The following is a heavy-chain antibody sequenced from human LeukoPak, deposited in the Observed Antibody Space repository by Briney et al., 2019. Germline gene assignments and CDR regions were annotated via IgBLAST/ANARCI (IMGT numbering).Heavy chain of an antibody. D-gene: IGHD3-22*01. Sequence: PSETLSLTCTVSGDSISNSNYHWGWIRQPPGKGLEWIGSIYYSGSAYYNPSLKSRVTISVDTSKNQFSLKLSSVTAADTAVYYCTRVHYYYDSSWGQGTLVTVSS. V-gene: IGHV4-39*07. CDR1: GDSISNSNYH. CDR3: TRVHYYYDSS. CDR2: IYYSGSA. J-gene: IGHJ4*02.